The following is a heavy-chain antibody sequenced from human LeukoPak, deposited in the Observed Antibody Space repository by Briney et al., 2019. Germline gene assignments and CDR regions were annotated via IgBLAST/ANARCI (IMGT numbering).Heavy chain of an antibody. CDR3: ARQYQQWLVS. V-gene: IGHV4-39*01. J-gene: IGHJ5*02. CDR1: GGSISSSSYY. CDR2: IYYSGST. D-gene: IGHD6-19*01. Sequence: SETLSLTCTVSGGSISSSSYYWDWTRQPPGKGLEWIGTIYYSGSTYYNLSLKSRVTISVDTSKNQFSLNLTSVTAADTAVYYCARQYQQWLVSWGQGTLVTVSS.